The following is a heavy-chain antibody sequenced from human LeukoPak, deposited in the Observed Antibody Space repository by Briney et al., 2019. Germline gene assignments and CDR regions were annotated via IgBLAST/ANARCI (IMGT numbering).Heavy chain of an antibody. D-gene: IGHD3-22*01. Sequence: GGSLRLSCVASGFTFGKYWMSWVRQAPGKGLEWVANIKQDGSEKYYVDSVKGRFTISRDNAKNSLYLQMNSLRAEDTAVYYCARVGNYYDSSGYYLSFDYWGQGTLVTVSS. V-gene: IGHV3-7*03. CDR1: GFTFGKYW. J-gene: IGHJ4*02. CDR3: ARVGNYYDSSGYYLSFDY. CDR2: IKQDGSEK.